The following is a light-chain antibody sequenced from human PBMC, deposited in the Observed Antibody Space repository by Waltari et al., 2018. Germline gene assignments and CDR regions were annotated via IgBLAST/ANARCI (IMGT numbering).Light chain of an antibody. V-gene: IGLV3-19*01. CDR1: SLILYY. J-gene: IGLJ2*01. Sequence: SSGLTPDPTVPVALGQPVRITCHGHSLILYYPSWYQQRPGQAPILVFYGQSSRPSGIPDRFSGSISGNTASLTITGAQAEDEADYYCHSRDSSSTRFFGGGTRLTV. CDR2: GQS. CDR3: HSRDSSSTRF.